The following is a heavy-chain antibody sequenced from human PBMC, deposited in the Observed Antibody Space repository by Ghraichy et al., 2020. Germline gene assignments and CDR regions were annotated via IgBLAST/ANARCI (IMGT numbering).Heavy chain of an antibody. D-gene: IGHD1-26*01. V-gene: IGHV4-4*02. J-gene: IGHJ4*02. Sequence: GTLSLTCTVSGGSISSSNWWTWVRKSPGKGLEWIGDVSLGGTTNYTPSLKSRVTISLDKSKNQFSLNLSSVTAADTAVYYCARHLMGPPSFDYWGQGTLVTVSS. CDR3: ARHLMGPPSFDY. CDR1: GGSISSSNW. CDR2: VSLGGTT.